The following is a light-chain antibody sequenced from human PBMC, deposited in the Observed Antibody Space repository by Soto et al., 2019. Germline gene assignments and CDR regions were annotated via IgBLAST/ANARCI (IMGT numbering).Light chain of an antibody. CDR1: QSISSW. V-gene: IGKV1-5*03. Sequence: DIELTQSPSTLSASVGDRVTITCRASQSISSWLAWYQQKPGKAPKLLIYKASSLESGVPSRCSGSGSGTELTLTISMLEPGYFATYYWQQDNSWTLGQGTKVELK. CDR2: KAS. J-gene: IGKJ1*01. CDR3: QQDNSWT.